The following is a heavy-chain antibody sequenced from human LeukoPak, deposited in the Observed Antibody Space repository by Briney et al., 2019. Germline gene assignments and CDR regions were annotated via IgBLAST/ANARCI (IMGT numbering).Heavy chain of an antibody. CDR2: ISGSGGST. D-gene: IGHD3-3*01. CDR1: GFTFSSYA. CDR3: AKGEDDFWSGYLGLDY. J-gene: IGHJ4*02. V-gene: IGHV3-23*01. Sequence: GGSLRLSCAASGFTFSSYAMSWVRQAPGKGLEWVSAISGSGGSTYYADSVKGRFTISRDNSKNTLYLQMNSLRAEDTAVYYCAKGEDDFWSGYLGLDYWGQGTLVTVSS.